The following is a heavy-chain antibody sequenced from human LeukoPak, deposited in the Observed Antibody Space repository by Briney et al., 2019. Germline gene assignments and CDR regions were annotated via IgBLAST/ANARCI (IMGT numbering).Heavy chain of an antibody. J-gene: IGHJ3*02. CDR1: GYTFTSYY. CDR3: ARGRPPNSYDDPRSAFDI. V-gene: IGHV1-46*01. D-gene: IGHD5-18*01. CDR2: INPSGGST. Sequence: ASAKVSCKASGYTFTSYYMHWVRQAPGQGLEWMGIINPSGGSTSYAQKFQGRVTMTRDTSTSTVYMELSSLRSEDTAVYYCARGRPPNSYDDPRSAFDIWGQGTMVTVSS.